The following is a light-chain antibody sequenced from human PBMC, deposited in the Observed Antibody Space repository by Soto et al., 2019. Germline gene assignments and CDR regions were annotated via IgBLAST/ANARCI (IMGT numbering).Light chain of an antibody. J-gene: IGKJ2*01. V-gene: IGKV1-5*03. CDR2: KAS. CDR1: QSISSG. CDR3: QQYNSYSYT. Sequence: DIQMTQSPSTLSASVGDRVTITCRASQSISSGLAWYQQKPGKAPKRLIYKASSLESGVPSRFSGSGSGTEFTLTISSLQPDDFATYYCQQYNSYSYTFGQGTKLEIK.